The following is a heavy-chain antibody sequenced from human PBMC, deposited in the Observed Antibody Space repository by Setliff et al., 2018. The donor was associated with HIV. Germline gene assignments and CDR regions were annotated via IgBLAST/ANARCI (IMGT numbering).Heavy chain of an antibody. CDR3: ASHSSGYFR. Sequence: LRLSCAASGFIFTKYWMSWVRQAPGKGLEWVANIKQDGSEKYYVDSVKGRFTISRDNAKNSIYLQMNSLRVEDTAVYYCASHSSGYFRWGQGTLVTVS. CDR2: IKQDGSEK. CDR1: GFIFTKYW. D-gene: IGHD3-22*01. V-gene: IGHV3-7*05. J-gene: IGHJ4*02.